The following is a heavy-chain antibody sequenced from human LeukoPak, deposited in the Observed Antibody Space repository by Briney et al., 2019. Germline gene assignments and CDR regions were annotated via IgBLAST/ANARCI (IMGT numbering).Heavy chain of an antibody. CDR2: IYYTGRT. D-gene: IGHD1-26*01. V-gene: IGHV4-59*01. J-gene: IGHJ4*02. Sequence: PSETLSPTCNVSGGSITSYYWSWIRQPPGKGLEWIGDIYYTGRTDYNSSHKSRVTISVDTSRSQFSLKLSSVTTADTAVYYCARAPPRGVGPTHFDYWGQGILVTVSS. CDR1: GGSITSYY. CDR3: ARAPPRGVGPTHFDY.